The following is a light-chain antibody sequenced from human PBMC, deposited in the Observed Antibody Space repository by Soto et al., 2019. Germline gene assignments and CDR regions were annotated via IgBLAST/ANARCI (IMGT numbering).Light chain of an antibody. V-gene: IGKV1-13*02. J-gene: IGKJ3*01. CDR1: QGINSA. CDR3: QQFNSYPRT. Sequence: AIQLTQSPSSLSASVGDRVTITCRASQGINSALAWYQQKPGKAPKLLIYDASSLESGVPSRFSGSGSGTDFTLAISSLQPEDFATYYCQQFNSYPRTFGPGTKVDIK. CDR2: DAS.